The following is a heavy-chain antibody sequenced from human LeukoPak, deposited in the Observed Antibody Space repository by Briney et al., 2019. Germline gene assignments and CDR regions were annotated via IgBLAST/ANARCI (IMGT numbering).Heavy chain of an antibody. CDR2: IYYSGST. V-gene: IGHV4-59*01. CDR3: ARAQRGYSYGPIDY. CDR1: GGSISSYY. D-gene: IGHD5-18*01. Sequence: SETLSLTCTVSGGSISSYYWSWIRQPPGKGLEWIGYIYYSGSTNYNPSLKSRVTISVDTSKNQCSLKLSSVTAADTAVYYCARAQRGYSYGPIDYGGQGTLVTVS. J-gene: IGHJ4*02.